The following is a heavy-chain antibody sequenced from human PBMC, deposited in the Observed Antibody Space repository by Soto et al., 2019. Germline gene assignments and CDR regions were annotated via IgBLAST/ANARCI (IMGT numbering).Heavy chain of an antibody. V-gene: IGHV3-21*01. J-gene: IGHJ3*02. CDR3: ARDETYYYDSSGYSSAFDI. Sequence: PGGSLRLSCAASGFTVSSYSMNWVRQAPGKGLEWVSSISSSSSYIYYADSVKGRFTISRDNAKNSLYLQMNSLRAEDTAVYYCARDETYYYDSSGYSSAFDIWGQGTMVTVSS. CDR2: ISSSSSYI. D-gene: IGHD3-22*01. CDR1: GFTVSSYS.